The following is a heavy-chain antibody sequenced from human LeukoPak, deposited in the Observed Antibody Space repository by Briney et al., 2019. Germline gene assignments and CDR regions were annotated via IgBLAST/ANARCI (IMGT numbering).Heavy chain of an antibody. CDR3: ARGFSYDFWSGSNWFDP. J-gene: IGHJ5*02. CDR1: GYTFTSYD. Sequence: AXVKVSCKPCGYTFTSYDIKWVGQAAGQGGEWMGWMNPNSGNTVYAQKFQGRVTMTRNTSIRTAYMEMSSLRSEDTAVYYCARGFSYDFWSGSNWFDPWGQGTLVTVSS. D-gene: IGHD3-3*01. CDR2: MNPNSGNT. V-gene: IGHV1-8*01.